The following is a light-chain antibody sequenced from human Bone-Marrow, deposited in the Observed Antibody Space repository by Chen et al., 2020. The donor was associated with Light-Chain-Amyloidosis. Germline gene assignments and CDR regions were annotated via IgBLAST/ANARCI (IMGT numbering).Light chain of an antibody. CDR3: QQYEAPPQT. Sequence: EIVSTQSPGTLSLSPGDRATLSCRASQSVHSIYLAWYQQKPGQAPRVLIYGTSSRASGIPDRFSGSGSGTDFTLTISRLEPEDFAVYYCQQYEAPPQTFGQGTKVEI. CDR2: GTS. CDR1: QSVHSIY. J-gene: IGKJ1*01. V-gene: IGKV3-20*01.